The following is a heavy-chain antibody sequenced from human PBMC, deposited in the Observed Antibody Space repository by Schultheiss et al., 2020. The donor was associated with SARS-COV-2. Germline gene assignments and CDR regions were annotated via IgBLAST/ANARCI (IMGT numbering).Heavy chain of an antibody. CDR2: IYYSGST. D-gene: IGHD2-15*01. CDR1: GGSISSGGYY. CDR3: ARLGYCSGGSCYFKDDY. J-gene: IGHJ4*02. Sequence: SQTLSLTCTVSGGSISSGGYYWSWIRQHPGKGLEWIGYIYYSGSTYYNPSLKSRVTISVDTSKNQFSLKLSSVTAADTAVYYCARLGYCSGGSCYFKDDYWGQGTLVTVSS. V-gene: IGHV4-31*03.